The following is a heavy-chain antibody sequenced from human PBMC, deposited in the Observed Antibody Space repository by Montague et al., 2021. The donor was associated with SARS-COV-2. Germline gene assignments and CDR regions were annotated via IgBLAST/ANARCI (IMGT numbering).Heavy chain of an antibody. J-gene: IGHJ6*02. D-gene: IGHD3-16*01. CDR1: GGSIRNYY. V-gene: IGHV4-4*07. Sequence: SETLSLTCTVSGGSIRNYYWSWIRQPPGKGLEWIGCIYSSGSINCNPSLKTRITLSVDTSKNQLSLRLNSVTAADTAVYYCARNPGEYYGMDVWGQGTTVTVSS. CDR3: ARNPGEYYGMDV. CDR2: IYSSGSI.